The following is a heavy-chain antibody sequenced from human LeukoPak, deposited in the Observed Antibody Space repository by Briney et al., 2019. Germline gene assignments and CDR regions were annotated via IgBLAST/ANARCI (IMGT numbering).Heavy chain of an antibody. CDR1: GGTFSSYA. D-gene: IGHD6-6*01. CDR2: IIPIFGTA. V-gene: IGHV1-69*06. J-gene: IGHJ4*02. Sequence: SVKVSCKASGGTFSSYAISWVRQAPGQGLEWMGGIIPIFGTANYAQKFQGRVTITADKSTSTAYMELSSLRTEDTAVYYCARDGYSSSAGRLFDYWGQGTLVTVSS. CDR3: ARDGYSSSAGRLFDY.